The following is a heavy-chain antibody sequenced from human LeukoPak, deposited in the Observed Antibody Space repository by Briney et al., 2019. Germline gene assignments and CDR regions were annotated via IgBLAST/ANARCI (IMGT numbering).Heavy chain of an antibody. CDR1: GGSISRGGYY. J-gene: IGHJ5*02. CDR2: IYYSGST. Sequence: SETLSLTCTVSGGSISRGGYYWSWIRQPPGKGLGWVGYIYYSGSTYYNPSLKSRVTISVDTSKNQFSLKLSSVTAADTAVYYCASYSSSWYWFDPWGQGTLVTVSS. D-gene: IGHD6-13*01. V-gene: IGHV4-31*03. CDR3: ASYSSSWYWFDP.